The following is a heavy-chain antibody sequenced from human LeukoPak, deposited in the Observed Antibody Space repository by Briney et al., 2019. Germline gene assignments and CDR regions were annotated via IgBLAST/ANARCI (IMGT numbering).Heavy chain of an antibody. CDR1: GGSISSGGYS. D-gene: IGHD4-17*01. J-gene: IGHJ5*02. Sequence: SETLSLTCAVSGGSISSGGYSWSWIRQPPGKGLEWIGYIYHSGSTYYNPSLKSRVTISADRSKNQFSLKLSSVTAADTAVYYCARFVTVTGWFDPWGQGTLATVSS. CDR3: ARFVTVTGWFDP. V-gene: IGHV4-30-2*01. CDR2: IYHSGST.